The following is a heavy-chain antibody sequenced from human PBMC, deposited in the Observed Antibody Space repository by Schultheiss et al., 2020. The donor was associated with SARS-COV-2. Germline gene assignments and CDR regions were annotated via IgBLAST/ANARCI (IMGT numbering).Heavy chain of an antibody. D-gene: IGHD1-1*01. Sequence: GESLKISCAASGFTFSSYAMSWVRQAPGKGLEWVSYISSSSSYIYYADSVKGRFTISRDNAKNSLYLQMNSLRAEDTAVYYCARDYGVHGFDYWGQGTLVTVSS. CDR2: ISSSSSYI. V-gene: IGHV3-21*05. CDR1: GFTFSSYA. CDR3: ARDYGVHGFDY. J-gene: IGHJ4*02.